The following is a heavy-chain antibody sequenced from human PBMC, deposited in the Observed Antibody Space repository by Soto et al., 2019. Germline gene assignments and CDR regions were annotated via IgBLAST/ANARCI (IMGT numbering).Heavy chain of an antibody. CDR1: GFMFSLYD. V-gene: IGHV3-30*18. Sequence: QVQLAESGGGVVQPGKSLRLSCAASGFMFSLYDMHWVRRAPGKGLEWVSVIFSDGTKKYYADSVKDRFTISRDNSKNTLYLQMDSLTPEDTAVYYCAKNDCGYTTCQLIDHWGQGTLVTVSS. D-gene: IGHD2-21*01. J-gene: IGHJ4*02. CDR2: IFSDGTKK. CDR3: AKNDCGYTTCQLIDH.